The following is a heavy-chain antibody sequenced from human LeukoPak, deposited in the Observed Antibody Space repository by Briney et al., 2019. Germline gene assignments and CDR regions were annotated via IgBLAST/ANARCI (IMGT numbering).Heavy chain of an antibody. Sequence: GGFLRRSPAASALTFSSYSMNGVPEAPEKRLEWVSSISSSSSYIYYADSVKGRFTISRDNSKNTLYLQMNSLRAEDTAVYFCAKDHRIVGATTFDYWGQGTLVTVSS. V-gene: IGHV3-21*01. CDR2: ISSSSSYI. CDR3: AKDHRIVGATTFDY. J-gene: IGHJ4*02. CDR1: ALTFSSYS. D-gene: IGHD1-26*01.